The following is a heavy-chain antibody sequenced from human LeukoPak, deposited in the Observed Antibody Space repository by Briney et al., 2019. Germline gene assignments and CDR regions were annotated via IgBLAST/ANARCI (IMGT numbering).Heavy chain of an antibody. CDR2: IHYSGST. CDR3: ARHPTYYGTGQYYYYGLDV. V-gene: IGHV4-61*05. Sequence: SETLSLTCTVSGXSISSNSSYYWNWIRQPPGKGLVWFGYIHYSGSTIYNPSLRSRVTISLDTSKKKFSLRLTSVTAADTAVYYCARHPTYYGTGQYYYYGLDVWGQGTKVTVSS. D-gene: IGHD3-10*01. J-gene: IGHJ6*02. CDR1: GXSISSNSSYY.